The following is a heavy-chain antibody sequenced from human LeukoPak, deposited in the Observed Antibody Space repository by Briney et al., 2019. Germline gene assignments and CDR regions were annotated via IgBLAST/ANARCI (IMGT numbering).Heavy chain of an antibody. V-gene: IGHV4-61*01. CDR3: ARVSTLQYYYYMDV. Sequence: SETLSLTCTVSGGSISSGSYYWSWIRQPPGKGLECIGYIYHSGSTNYNPSLKSRVTISVDTSNKQFSLKLSSVTAADTAVYYCARVSTLQYYYYMDVWGKGTTVTVSS. CDR2: IYHSGST. CDR1: GGSISSGSYY. J-gene: IGHJ6*03.